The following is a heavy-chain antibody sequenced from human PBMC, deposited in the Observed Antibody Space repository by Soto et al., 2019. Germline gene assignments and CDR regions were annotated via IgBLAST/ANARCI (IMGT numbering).Heavy chain of an antibody. Sequence: SVKVSCKASGGTFSSYAISGVRQAPGQGLDWMGGIIPIFGTANYAQKFQGRVTITADESTSTAYMELSSLRSEDTAVYYCARGKSRVLRFLEWLPYYYYGMDVWGQGTTVTVSS. J-gene: IGHJ6*02. CDR2: IIPIFGTA. CDR3: ARGKSRVLRFLEWLPYYYYGMDV. CDR1: GGTFSSYA. V-gene: IGHV1-69*13. D-gene: IGHD3-3*01.